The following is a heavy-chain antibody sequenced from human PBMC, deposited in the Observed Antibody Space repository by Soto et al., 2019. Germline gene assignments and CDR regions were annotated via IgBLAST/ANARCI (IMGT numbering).Heavy chain of an antibody. V-gene: IGHV4-61*01. CDR2: ISYSGST. CDR1: GDSVSGGSFY. J-gene: IGHJ4*02. Sequence: QVQLQESGPGLVKPSETLSLTCTVSGDSVSGGSFYWTWIRQPPGKGLEWIGYISYSGSTNYNPSRKSRVTTSVDTSKNQFSRNLMSVTAAHTGIYYCGRLVPFGGDEDCWGQGIPVAVS. D-gene: IGHD2-21*02. CDR3: GRLVPFGGDEDC.